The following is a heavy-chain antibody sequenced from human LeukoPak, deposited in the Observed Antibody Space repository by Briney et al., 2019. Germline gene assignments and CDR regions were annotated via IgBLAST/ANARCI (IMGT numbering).Heavy chain of an antibody. V-gene: IGHV3-30*04. CDR3: AKDPTGRANGGDY. D-gene: IGHD7-27*01. CDR2: ISDDGRHN. CDR1: GFTFSTYA. J-gene: IGHJ4*02. Sequence: GGSLRLSCAASGFTFSTYAMNWVRQAPGKGLEWVAVISDDGRHNYYADSVKGRFTISRDNSKSTLYLQMNSLRAEDTAVYYCAKDPTGRANGGDYWGQGTLVTVSS.